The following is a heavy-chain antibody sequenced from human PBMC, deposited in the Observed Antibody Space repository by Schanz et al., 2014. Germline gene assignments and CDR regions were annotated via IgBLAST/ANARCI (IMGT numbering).Heavy chain of an antibody. CDR1: GFTFNYAW. CDR2: ISGSGDRT. CDR3: AKEVSWDV. J-gene: IGHJ6*02. Sequence: EVQLVESGGGLVKPGGSLRLSCAASGFTFNYAWMNWVRQAPGKGLEWVSSISGSGDRTHYADSVKGRFTISRDNSKNTLYLQMNSLTGEDTAIYYCAKEVSWDVWGQGTTVTVSS. V-gene: IGHV3-23*04.